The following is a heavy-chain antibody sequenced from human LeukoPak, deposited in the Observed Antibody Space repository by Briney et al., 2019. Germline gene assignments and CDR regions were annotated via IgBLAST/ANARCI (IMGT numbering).Heavy chain of an antibody. CDR2: ISSSSSYI. V-gene: IGHV3-21*06. CDR3: ARGFCGSCYLGTLDDAFDL. D-gene: IGHD2-15*01. J-gene: IGHJ3*01. Sequence: PGGSLRLSCAASGFTFSSYSMNWVRQAPGKGLEWVSSISSSSSYIYYADSVKGRFTISRDNAKNSLYLQMNSLRAEDTAVYYCARGFCGSCYLGTLDDAFDLWGQGTMVTVSS. CDR1: GFTFSSYS.